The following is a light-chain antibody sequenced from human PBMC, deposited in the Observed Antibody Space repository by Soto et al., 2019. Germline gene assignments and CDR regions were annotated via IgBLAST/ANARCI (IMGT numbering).Light chain of an antibody. CDR1: SSDVGRHNY. Sequence: QSVLTQPPSASGSPGQSVTISCTGTSSDVGRHNYVSWYQQHPGKAPKLLIFEVNKRPSGVPDRFSASTSGITASLTVSGLQPEDEDAYYCSSYSDTDSFVIFGGGTKVTVL. V-gene: IGLV2-8*01. J-gene: IGLJ2*01. CDR3: SSYSDTDSFVI. CDR2: EVN.